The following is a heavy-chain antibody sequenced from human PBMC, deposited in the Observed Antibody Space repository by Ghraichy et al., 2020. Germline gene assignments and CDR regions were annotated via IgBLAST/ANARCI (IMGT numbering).Heavy chain of an antibody. CDR3: AREEILDCSSTSCYKALLWFGELGKYYYYGMDV. D-gene: IGHD2-2*02. CDR2: IYTSGST. J-gene: IGHJ6*02. V-gene: IGHV4-4*07. Sequence: SETLSLTCTVSGGSISSYYWSWIRQPAGKGLEWIGRIYTSGSTNYNPSLKSRVTMSVDTSKNQFSLKLSSVTAADTAVYYCAREEILDCSSTSCYKALLWFGELGKYYYYGMDVWGQGTTVTVSS. CDR1: GGSISSYY.